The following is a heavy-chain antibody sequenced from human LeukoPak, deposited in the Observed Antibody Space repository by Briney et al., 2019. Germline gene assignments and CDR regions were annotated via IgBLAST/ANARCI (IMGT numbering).Heavy chain of an antibody. J-gene: IGHJ3*02. CDR2: ISYDGSNK. V-gene: IGHV3-30-3*01. CDR3: ARGGLGAFDI. D-gene: IGHD7-27*01. Sequence: GGSLRLSCAASGFTFSSYAMHWVRQAPGKGLEWVAVISYDGSNKYYADSVKGRFTISRDNSENTLYLQMNSLRAEDAAVYYCARGGLGAFDIWGQGTMVTVSS. CDR1: GFTFSSYA.